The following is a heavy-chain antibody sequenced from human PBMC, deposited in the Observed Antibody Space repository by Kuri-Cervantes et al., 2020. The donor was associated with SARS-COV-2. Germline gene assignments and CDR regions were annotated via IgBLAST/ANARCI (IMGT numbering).Heavy chain of an antibody. CDR2: IYYSGST. CDR3: ARDGCGGSCYGYYYMDV. CDR1: GGSISSSSYY. V-gene: IGHV4-39*02. Sequence: ETLSLTCTVSGGSISSSSYYWGWIRQPPGKGLEWIGSIYYSGSTYYNPSLKSRVTISVDTSKNQFSLKLSSVTAADTAVYYCARDGCGGSCYGYYYMDVWGKGTTVTVSS. J-gene: IGHJ6*03. D-gene: IGHD2-15*01.